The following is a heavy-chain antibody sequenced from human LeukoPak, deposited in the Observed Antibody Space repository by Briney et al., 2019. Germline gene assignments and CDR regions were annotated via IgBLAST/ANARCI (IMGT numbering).Heavy chain of an antibody. CDR3: ARGFEDYYYYYYMDV. V-gene: IGHV4-34*01. J-gene: IGHJ6*03. CDR1: GGSFSGYY. Sequence: SETLSLTCAVYGGSFSGYYWSWIRQPPGKGLEWIGEINHSGSTNYNPSLKSRVTISVDTSKNQFSLKLSSVTAADTAVYYCARGFEDYYYYYYMDVWGKGTTVTISS. CDR2: INHSGST. D-gene: IGHD3-10*01.